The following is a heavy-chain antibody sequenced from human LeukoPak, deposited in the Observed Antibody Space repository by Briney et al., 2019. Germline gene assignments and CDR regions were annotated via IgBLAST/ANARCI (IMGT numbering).Heavy chain of an antibody. J-gene: IGHJ2*01. D-gene: IGHD6-13*01. V-gene: IGHV4-39*07. Sequence: SETLSLTCTVSGCSISSSSYYWGWIRQPPGKGLEWIGSIYYSGSTYYNPSLKSRVTISVDTSKNQFSLKLSSVTAADTAVYYCARGEAAAAADWYFDLWGRGTLVTVSS. CDR2: IYYSGST. CDR1: GCSISSSSYY. CDR3: ARGEAAAAADWYFDL.